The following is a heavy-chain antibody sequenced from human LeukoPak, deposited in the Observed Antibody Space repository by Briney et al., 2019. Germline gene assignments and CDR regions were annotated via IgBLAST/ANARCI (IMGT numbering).Heavy chain of an antibody. J-gene: IGHJ4*02. CDR3: ARGRPMVRDS. CDR2: IYYSGST. V-gene: IGHV4-59*01. CDR1: GGSISRYY. Sequence: SETLSLTCTVSGGSISRYYWSWIRQPPGKGLEWIGYIYYSGSTNYNPSLKSRVTISVDTSKNQFSLKLSSVTAADTAVYYCARGRPMVRDSWGQGTLVTVSS. D-gene: IGHD3-10*01.